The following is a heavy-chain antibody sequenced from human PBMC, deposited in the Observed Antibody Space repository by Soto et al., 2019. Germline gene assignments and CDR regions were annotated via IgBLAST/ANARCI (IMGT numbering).Heavy chain of an antibody. D-gene: IGHD4-4*01. V-gene: IGHV3-23*01. CDR3: AKDSNKYSSSLRGRYFDY. Sequence: GGSLRLSCAASGFPFSSYVMSWVGQAPGKGLEWVSGISGGGSNTFYADSVKGRFTISRGNSKNTLLLQMNSLGAEDTAVYYCAKDSNKYSSSLRGRYFDYWGQGIGATVSS. CDR1: GFPFSSYV. CDR2: ISGGGSNT. J-gene: IGHJ4*02.